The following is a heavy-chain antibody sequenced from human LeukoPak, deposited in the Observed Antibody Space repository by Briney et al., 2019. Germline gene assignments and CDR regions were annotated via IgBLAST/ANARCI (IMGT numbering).Heavy chain of an antibody. CDR2: ISSSGSTI. CDR3: ARDRGYCSSTSCYHIAFDI. J-gene: IGHJ3*02. Sequence: GGSLRLSCAASGFTFSSYEMNWVRQAPGKGLEWVSYISSSGSTIYYADSVKGRFTISRDNAKNSLYLQMNSLRAEDTAVYYCARDRGYCSSTSCYHIAFDIWGQGTMVTVSS. D-gene: IGHD2-2*01. CDR1: GFTFSSYE. V-gene: IGHV3-48*03.